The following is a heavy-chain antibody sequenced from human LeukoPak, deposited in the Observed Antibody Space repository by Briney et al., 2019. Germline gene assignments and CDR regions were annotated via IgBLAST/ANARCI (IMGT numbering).Heavy chain of an antibody. CDR3: ANSYYDSSGYYPTNYFDY. Sequence: GGSLRLSCAASGFTFSSYAMSWVRQAPGKGLEWVSAISGSGGSTYYADSVKGRFTISRDNPKNTLYLQMNSLRAEDTAVYYCANSYYDSSGYYPTNYFDYWGQGTLVTVSS. CDR1: GFTFSSYA. J-gene: IGHJ4*02. CDR2: ISGSGGST. D-gene: IGHD3-22*01. V-gene: IGHV3-23*01.